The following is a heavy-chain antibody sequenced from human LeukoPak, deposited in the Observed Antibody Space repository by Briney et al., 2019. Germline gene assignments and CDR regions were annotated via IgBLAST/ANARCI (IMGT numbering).Heavy chain of an antibody. CDR1: GFTFSSYG. J-gene: IGHJ4*02. CDR2: IWYDGSNK. V-gene: IGHV3-33*01. D-gene: IGHD4-17*01. Sequence: GGSLRLSCAASGFTFSSYGMHWVRQAPGKGLEWVAVIWYDGSNKYYADSVKGRFTISRDNSKNTLYLQMNSLRAEDTAVYYCARGNDYGDHNRGTPLAYYFDYWGQGTLVTVSS. CDR3: ARGNDYGDHNRGTPLAYYFDY.